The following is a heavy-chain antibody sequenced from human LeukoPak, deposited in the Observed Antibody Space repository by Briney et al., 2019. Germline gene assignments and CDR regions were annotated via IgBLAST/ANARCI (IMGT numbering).Heavy chain of an antibody. Sequence: TSETLSLTCTVSGCSISSGSYYWTWLRQPAGKGLEYIGRIYTSGSTNYYPSLKSRVTISVETSKKQFSLKLSYVTAADTAVYYCARGLEVRGYGSRSYFPNWFDPWGQGTLVTVSS. J-gene: IGHJ5*02. CDR1: GCSISSGSYY. V-gene: IGHV4-61*02. D-gene: IGHD3-10*01. CDR3: ARGLEVRGYGSRSYFPNWFDP. CDR2: IYTSGST.